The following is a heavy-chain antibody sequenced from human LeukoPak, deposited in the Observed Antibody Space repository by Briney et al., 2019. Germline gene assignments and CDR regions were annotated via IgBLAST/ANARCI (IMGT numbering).Heavy chain of an antibody. CDR1: EYTFTGYY. V-gene: IGHV1-2*02. J-gene: IGHJ3*02. Sequence: ASVKVSCKASEYTFTGYYMHWVRQAPGQGLEWMGWINPNSGGTNYAQKFQGRVTMTRDTSISTAYMELSRLRSDDTAVYYCARDRQAYYYGSGSPDDAFDIWGQGTMVTVSS. CDR2: INPNSGGT. CDR3: ARDRQAYYYGSGSPDDAFDI. D-gene: IGHD3-10*01.